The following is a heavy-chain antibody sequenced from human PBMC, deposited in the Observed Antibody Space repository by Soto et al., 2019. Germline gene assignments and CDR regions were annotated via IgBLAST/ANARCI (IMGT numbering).Heavy chain of an antibody. CDR1: GYTFSGYY. J-gene: IGHJ6*02. V-gene: IGHV1-2*02. D-gene: IGHD4-4*01. CDR2: INPNSGGT. Sequence: VSVKVSCKASGYTFSGYYMHWVRQAPGQGLEWMGWINPNSGGTNYAQKFQGRVTMTRDTSTSTVYMELSSLRSEDTAVYYCAREITVNAYHYYGMDVWGQGTTVTVSS. CDR3: AREITVNAYHYYGMDV.